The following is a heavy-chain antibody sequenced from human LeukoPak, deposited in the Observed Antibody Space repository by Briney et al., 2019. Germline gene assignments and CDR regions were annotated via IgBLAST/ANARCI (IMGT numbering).Heavy chain of an antibody. CDR1: GFTFSSYA. CDR3: AKDPVDIVATTDTYFDY. D-gene: IGHD5-12*01. J-gene: IGHJ4*02. V-gene: IGHV3-23*01. CDR2: ISGSGGST. Sequence: GGSLRPSCAASGFTFSSYAMSWVRQAPGKGLEWVSAISGSGGSTYYADSVKGRFTISRDNSKNTLYLQMNSLRAEDTAVYYCAKDPVDIVATTDTYFDYWGQGTLVTVSS.